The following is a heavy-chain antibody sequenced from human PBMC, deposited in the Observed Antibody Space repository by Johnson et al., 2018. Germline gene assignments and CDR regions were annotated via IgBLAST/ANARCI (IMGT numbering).Heavy chain of an antibody. CDR3: ARGKDGYDVYYYYFIDV. V-gene: IGHV3-53*01. Sequence: VQLVESGGGLIQPGGSLRLSCAASEFSVSDYYMTWVRQAPGKGLEWVSILYTGGITYYTDTVKGRFTISRDDSKNTLYLKMDSLRTEDSASYYCARGKDGYDVYYYYFIDVWGKGTTVTVSS. D-gene: IGHD5-24*01. CDR1: EFSVSDYY. CDR2: LYTGGIT. J-gene: IGHJ6*03.